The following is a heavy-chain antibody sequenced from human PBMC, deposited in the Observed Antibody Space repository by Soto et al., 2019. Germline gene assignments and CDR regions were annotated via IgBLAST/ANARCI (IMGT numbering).Heavy chain of an antibody. D-gene: IGHD2-2*01. CDR3: ARGVPAAILDDLNWFDP. CDR2: IYYSGST. V-gene: IGHV4-31*03. J-gene: IGHJ5*02. Sequence: PSETLSLTCTVSGGSISSGGYYWSWIRKHPGKGLEWIGYIYYSGSTYYNPSLKSRVTISVDTSKNQFSLKLSSVTAADTAVYYCARGVPAAILDDLNWFDPWGQGTLVTVSS. CDR1: GGSISSGGYY.